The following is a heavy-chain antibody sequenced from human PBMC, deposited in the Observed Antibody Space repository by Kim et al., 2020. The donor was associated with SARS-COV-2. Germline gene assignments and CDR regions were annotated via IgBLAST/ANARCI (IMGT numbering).Heavy chain of an antibody. CDR1: GFTFSSYW. CDR2: IKQDGSEK. D-gene: IGHD3-3*01. Sequence: GGSLRLSCAASGFTFSSYWMSWVRQAPGKGLEWVANIKQDGSEKYYVDSVKGRFTISRDNAKNSLYLQMNSLRAEDTAVYYCARDQSRITIFGVVINYYYMDVGGKGPTVTVSS. V-gene: IGHV3-7*01. CDR3: ARDQSRITIFGVVINYYYMDV. J-gene: IGHJ6*03.